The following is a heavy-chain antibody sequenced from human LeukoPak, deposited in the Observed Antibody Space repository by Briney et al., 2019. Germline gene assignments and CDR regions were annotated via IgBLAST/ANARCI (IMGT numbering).Heavy chain of an antibody. CDR3: ARDPDIYYYYYMAV. J-gene: IGHJ6*03. CDR2: MNPNSGNT. D-gene: IGHD3-9*01. V-gene: IGHV1-8*01. Sequence: GASVKVSCKASGYTFTSYDINWVRQATGHGLEWMGWMNPNSGNTGYAQKFQGRVTMTRNTSISTAYMELSSLGSEDTAVYYCARDPDIYYYYYMAVWGKETTVTVSS. CDR1: GYTFTSYD.